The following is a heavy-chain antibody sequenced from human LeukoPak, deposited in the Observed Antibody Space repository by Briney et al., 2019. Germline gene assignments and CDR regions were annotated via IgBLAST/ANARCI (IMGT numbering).Heavy chain of an antibody. J-gene: IGHJ3*02. D-gene: IGHD3-22*01. V-gene: IGHV1-69*13. CDR1: RGTFSNYT. Sequence: SVKVSCKASRGTFSNYTISWVRQAPGQGLEWMGGIIPIFGTTHSAQKFQGRVTITADESTSTAYMELSSLRSEDTAVYYCARVDYYDSSGYYLGAFDIWGQGTMVTVSS. CDR2: IIPIFGTT. CDR3: ARVDYYDSSGYYLGAFDI.